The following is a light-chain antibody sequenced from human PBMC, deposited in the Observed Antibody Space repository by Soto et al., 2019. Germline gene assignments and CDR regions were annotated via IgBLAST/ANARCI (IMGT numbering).Light chain of an antibody. V-gene: IGKV3-15*01. Sequence: IRMTQSPATVSVSPGESATLSCRASQNIYYNVAWYQHRPGQAPRLRIYRASTRAPGVPARFSGSGSGTEFTLPLSSLQPEDCTVYSFLQYHNLWAVGQGTKVEI. CDR2: RAS. CDR1: QNIYYN. J-gene: IGKJ1*01. CDR3: LQYHNLWA.